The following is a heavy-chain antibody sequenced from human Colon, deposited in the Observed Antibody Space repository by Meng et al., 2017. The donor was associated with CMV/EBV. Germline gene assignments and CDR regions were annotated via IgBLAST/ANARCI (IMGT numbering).Heavy chain of an antibody. CDR2: ISFDGTNI. Sequence: GESLKISCAASGFTFSNYAIHWVRQAPGKGLDWVALISFDGTNIQYSDSVKGRFIISRDNSKNTLYLQMNSLRPEDTAVYFCARGGQYCTNGLCQFDYWGQGTLVTVSS. D-gene: IGHD2-8*01. J-gene: IGHJ4*02. V-gene: IGHV3-30-3*01. CDR1: GFTFSNYA. CDR3: ARGGQYCTNGLCQFDY.